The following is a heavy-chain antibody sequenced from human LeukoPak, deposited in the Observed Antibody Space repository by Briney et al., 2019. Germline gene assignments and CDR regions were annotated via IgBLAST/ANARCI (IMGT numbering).Heavy chain of an antibody. CDR3: ARELGYYYGSGSVIYYYMDV. J-gene: IGHJ6*03. Sequence: ASVKVSCKASGYTFTSYGISWVRQAPGQGLEWMGWISAYNGNTNYAQKLQGRVTMTTDTSTSTAYMELRSLRSDDTAVYYCARELGYYYGSGSVIYYYMDVWGKGTTVTISS. CDR1: GYTFTSYG. CDR2: ISAYNGNT. V-gene: IGHV1-18*01. D-gene: IGHD3-10*01.